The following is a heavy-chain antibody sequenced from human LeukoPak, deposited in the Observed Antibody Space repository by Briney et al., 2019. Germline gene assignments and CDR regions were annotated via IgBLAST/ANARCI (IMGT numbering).Heavy chain of an antibody. CDR1: GGSIRNYY. CDR2: ISDGGGS. Sequence: SETLSLTCTVSGGSIRNYYWTWIRQPPGKGLEWIGYISDGGGSNYNPSLKSRVTISVDTSKNQFSLKLSSVTAADTAVYYCARNGCSSTSCYLSIWFDPWGQGTLVTVSS. CDR3: ARNGCSSTSCYLSIWFDP. J-gene: IGHJ5*02. D-gene: IGHD2-2*01. V-gene: IGHV4-59*08.